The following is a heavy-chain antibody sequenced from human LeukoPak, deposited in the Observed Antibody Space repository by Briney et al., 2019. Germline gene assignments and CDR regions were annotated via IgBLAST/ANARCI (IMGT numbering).Heavy chain of an antibody. J-gene: IGHJ6*02. V-gene: IGHV3-23*01. CDR3: AKVVGVRGGVWYGMDV. CDR2: ISGSGGST. CDR1: GISISSYA. D-gene: IGHD3-10*01. Sequence: GESLRLSCAASGISISSYAMSWVRQAPGKGLEWVSAISGSGGSTYYADSVKGRFTISRDNSKNTLYLQMNSLRAEDTAVYYCAKVVGVRGGVWYGMDVWGQGTTVTVSS.